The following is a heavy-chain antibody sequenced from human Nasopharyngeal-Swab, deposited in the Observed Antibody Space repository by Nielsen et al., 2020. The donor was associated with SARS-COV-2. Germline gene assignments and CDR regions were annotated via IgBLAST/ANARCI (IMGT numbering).Heavy chain of an antibody. J-gene: IGHJ6*02. CDR3: ARVSGYCSGDSCYGNFYYYGMDV. D-gene: IGHD2-15*01. V-gene: IGHV4-59*01. CDR1: VGSLRSYY. CDR2: IYYSGST. Sequence: SEPLSLTCTVLVGSLRSYYWSWIRQPPGKGLQWIGYIYYSGSTNYNPSLKSRVTISEDTSENQFSLRLSSVTAADTAVYYCARVSGYCSGDSCYGNFYYYGMDVWGQGTTVTVSS.